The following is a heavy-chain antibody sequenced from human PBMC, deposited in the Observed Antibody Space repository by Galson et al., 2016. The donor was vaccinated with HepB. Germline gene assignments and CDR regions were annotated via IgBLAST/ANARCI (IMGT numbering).Heavy chain of an antibody. CDR3: VHIVHSGSYHYFAY. V-gene: IGHV2-5*02. Sequence: PALVKPTQTLTLTCIFSGFSLSATGVGVGWMRQPPGKTLEWLAHIYWDGDERYSPSLKSRLTITKETSKNRVVLTMTNMDPVDTATYYCVHIVHSGSYHYFAYWGQGTLVTVSS. J-gene: IGHJ4*02. CDR2: IYWDGDE. D-gene: IGHD1-26*01. CDR1: GFSLSATGVG.